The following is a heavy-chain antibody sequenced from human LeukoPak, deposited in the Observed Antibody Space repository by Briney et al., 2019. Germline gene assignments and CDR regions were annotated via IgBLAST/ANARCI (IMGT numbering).Heavy chain of an antibody. D-gene: IGHD3-3*01. CDR1: AFTFSTYG. CDR3: AKPQGADLWVPDY. V-gene: IGHV3-30*02. Sequence: GGSLRLSCAASAFTFSTYGMHWVRQTPGKGLEWVAFIRYDGINKYYAGFVKGRFTISRDNSKNTLYLEMNCLMPEDTALYYCAKPQGADLWVPDYWGQETLVTVSS. CDR2: IRYDGINK. J-gene: IGHJ4*02.